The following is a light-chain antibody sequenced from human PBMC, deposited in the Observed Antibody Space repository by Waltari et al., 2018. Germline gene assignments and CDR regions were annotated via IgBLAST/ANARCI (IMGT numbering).Light chain of an antibody. CDR3: LLWYSGARWV. V-gene: IGLV7-46*01. CDR2: DTS. Sequence: WFQQKPGHVPKTLIFDTSNTHSWAPARFSGSLLGGKAALTLSGAQPEDEAEYYCLLWYSGARWVFCGGTKLSVL. J-gene: IGLJ3*02.